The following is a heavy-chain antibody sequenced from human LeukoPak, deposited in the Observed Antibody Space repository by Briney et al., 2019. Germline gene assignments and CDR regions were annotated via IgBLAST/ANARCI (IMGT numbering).Heavy chain of an antibody. Sequence: PGGSLRLSCAASGFTFSSYEMNWVRQAPGKGLEWVSYISSSGSTIYYADSVKGRFTISRDNAKNSLYLQMNSLRAEDTAVYYCAREPTYCSGGSCYFDYWGQGTLVTVSS. D-gene: IGHD2-15*01. V-gene: IGHV3-48*03. CDR3: AREPTYCSGGSCYFDY. J-gene: IGHJ4*02. CDR1: GFTFSSYE. CDR2: ISSSGSTI.